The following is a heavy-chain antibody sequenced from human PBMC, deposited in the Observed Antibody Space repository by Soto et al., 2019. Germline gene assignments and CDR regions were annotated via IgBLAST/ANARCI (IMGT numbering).Heavy chain of an antibody. CDR1: GYTFTSYY. CDR2: INPSGGST. CDR3: AGDGHLGSSGYYGFVDY. D-gene: IGHD3-22*01. V-gene: IGHV1-46*01. Sequence: ASVKVSCKASGYTFTSYYMHWVRQAPGQGLEWMGIINPSGGSTSYAQKFQGRVTMTRDTSTSTVYMELSSLRSEDTAVYYCAGDGHLGSSGYYGFVDYWGQGTLVTVSS. J-gene: IGHJ4*02.